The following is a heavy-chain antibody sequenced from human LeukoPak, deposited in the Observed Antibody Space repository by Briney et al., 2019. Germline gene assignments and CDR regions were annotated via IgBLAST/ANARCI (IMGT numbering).Heavy chain of an antibody. CDR3: ARGRESSGWDFDY. CDR1: GGSLSGYY. D-gene: IGHD6-19*01. V-gene: IGHV4-34*01. J-gene: IGHJ4*02. CDR2: INHSGST. Sequence: SETLSLTCAVYGGSLSGYYRSWIRQPPGKGLEWIGEINHSGSTNYNPSLKSRVTISVDTSKNQFSLKLSSVTAADTAVYYCARGRESSGWDFDYWGQGTLVTVSS.